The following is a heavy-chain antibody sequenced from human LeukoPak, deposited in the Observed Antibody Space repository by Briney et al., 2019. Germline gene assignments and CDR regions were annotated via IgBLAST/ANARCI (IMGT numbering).Heavy chain of an antibody. Sequence: SETLSLTCAVYGGSFSGYYWSWIRQPPGKGLEWIGEINHSGSTNYNPSLKSRVTISVDTSKNQFSLKLSSVTAADTAVYYCARGRRVRYFDLWGRDTLVTVSS. J-gene: IGHJ2*01. V-gene: IGHV4-34*01. CDR3: ARGRRVRYFDL. CDR2: INHSGST. CDR1: GGSFSGYY. D-gene: IGHD3-10*01.